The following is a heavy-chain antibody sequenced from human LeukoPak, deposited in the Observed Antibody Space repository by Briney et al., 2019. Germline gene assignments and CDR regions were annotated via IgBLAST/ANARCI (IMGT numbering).Heavy chain of an antibody. Sequence: SETLSLTCTVSGGSISSYYWSWIRQPPGKGLEWIGYIYYSGSTNYNPSLKSRVTISVDTSKNQFSLKLSSVTAADTAVYYCARGLSTPGVGSMALTDDWGQGTLVTVSS. J-gene: IGHJ4*02. CDR3: ARGLSTPGVGSMALTDD. CDR2: IYYSGST. V-gene: IGHV4-59*01. CDR1: GGSISSYY. D-gene: IGHD3-10*01.